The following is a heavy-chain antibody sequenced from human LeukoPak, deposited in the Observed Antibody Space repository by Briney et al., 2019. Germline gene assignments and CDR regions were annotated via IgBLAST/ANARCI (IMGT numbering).Heavy chain of an antibody. J-gene: IGHJ4*02. CDR1: GDSVSSNSAV. Sequence: SQTLSLSCAISGDSVSSNSAVWNWIRQSPSRGLEWLGRTYYRSKWYNDYAVSVRSRVTINPDTSKNQFSLQMHSETPEDTAMYYCARSLAGRFDYWGQGTLVTVSS. D-gene: IGHD6-19*01. V-gene: IGHV6-1*01. CDR3: ARSLAGRFDY. CDR2: TYYRSKWYN.